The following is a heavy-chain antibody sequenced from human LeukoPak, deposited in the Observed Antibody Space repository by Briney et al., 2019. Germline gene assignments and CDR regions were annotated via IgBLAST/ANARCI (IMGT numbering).Heavy chain of an antibody. D-gene: IGHD3-22*01. CDR1: GCTFSSYG. CDR2: IDDSGVIR. V-gene: IGHV3-23*01. Sequence: GGSLRLSCAASGCTFSSYGLHWVRQAPGKGLEWVSRIDDSGVIRSYADSVKGRFTISRDNSKMTLTLQMNSLRAEDTAVYYCAKRLKRNYYYHYAMDVWGQGTTVTVSS. CDR3: AKRLKRNYYYHYAMDV. J-gene: IGHJ6*02.